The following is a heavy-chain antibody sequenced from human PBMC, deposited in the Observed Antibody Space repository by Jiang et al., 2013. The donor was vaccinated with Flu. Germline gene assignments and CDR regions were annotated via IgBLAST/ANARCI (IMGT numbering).Heavy chain of an antibody. CDR3: AKERWLQFRAGGAFDI. CDR1: GFTFPDHA. J-gene: IGHJ3*02. CDR2: ISINRGSI. D-gene: IGHD5-24*01. Sequence: VQLVESGGGLVQPGRSLRLSCAASGFTFPDHAMHWVRQAPGKGLEWVSGISINRGSIGYADSVKGRFTISRDDAKNSLHLQMNSLRAEDTALYYCAKERWLQFRAGGAFDIWGQGTMVTVSS. V-gene: IGHV3-9*01.